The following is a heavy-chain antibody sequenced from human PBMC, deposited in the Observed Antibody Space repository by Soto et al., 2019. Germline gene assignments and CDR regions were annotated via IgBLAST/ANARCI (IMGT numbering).Heavy chain of an antibody. CDR1: GFTFSSYA. D-gene: IGHD6-6*01. CDR2: ISYDGSNK. Sequence: PGGSLRLSCAASGFTFSSYAMHWVRQAPGKGLEWVAVISYDGSNKYYADSVKGRFTISRDNSKNTLYLQMNSLRAEDTAVYYCARVRQLVGYFYYYMDVWGKGTTVTVSS. V-gene: IGHV3-30-3*01. J-gene: IGHJ6*03. CDR3: ARVRQLVGYFYYYMDV.